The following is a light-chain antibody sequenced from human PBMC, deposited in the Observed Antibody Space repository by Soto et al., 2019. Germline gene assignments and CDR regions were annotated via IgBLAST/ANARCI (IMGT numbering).Light chain of an antibody. J-gene: IGKJ2*01. CDR3: QQRSNFTPYT. Sequence: EIVLTQSPATMSLSPGERATLSCRTSQSVSSYLAWYQQKPGQAPRLLIYNASNRSTGIPAMFSGSGSGTVLTLTISSLEPEDFAVYDWQQRSNFTPYTFGPGTKLEIK. CDR1: QSVSSY. CDR2: NAS. V-gene: IGKV3-11*01.